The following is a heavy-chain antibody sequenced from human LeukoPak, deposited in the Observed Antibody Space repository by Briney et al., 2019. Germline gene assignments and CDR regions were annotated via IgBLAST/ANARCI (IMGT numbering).Heavy chain of an antibody. CDR2: IYYSGST. V-gene: IGHV4-39*07. J-gene: IGHJ6*03. CDR3: ARRYTIYSGYNIHYYYMDV. CDR1: GGSISSSSYY. D-gene: IGHD5-12*01. Sequence: PSETLSLTCTVSGGSISSSSYYWGWIRQPPGKGLECIGSIYYSGSTYYNPSLKSRVTISVDTSKNQFSLKLSSVTAADTAVYYCARRYTIYSGYNIHYYYMDVWGKGTTVTISS.